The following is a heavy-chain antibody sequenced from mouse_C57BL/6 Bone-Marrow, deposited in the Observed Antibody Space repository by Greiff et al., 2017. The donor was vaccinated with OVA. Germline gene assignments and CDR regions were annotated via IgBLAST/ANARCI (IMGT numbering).Heavy chain of an antibody. CDR3: ARDLWDGYYYDLHWYFDV. V-gene: IGHV1-84*01. CDR2: IYPGSGNT. D-gene: IGHD2-3*01. CDR1: GYTFTDSY. Sequence: VQGVESGPELVKPGASVKISCKASGYTFTDSYINWVKQRPGQGLEWIGWIYPGSGNTKYNEKFKGKATLTVDTASSTAYMQLSSLTSEDSAVYFCARDLWDGYYYDLHWYFDVWGTGTTVTVSS. J-gene: IGHJ1*03.